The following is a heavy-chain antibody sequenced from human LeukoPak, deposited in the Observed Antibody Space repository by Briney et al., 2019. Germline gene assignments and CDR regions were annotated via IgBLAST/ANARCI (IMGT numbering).Heavy chain of an antibody. Sequence: GGSLRLSCAASGFTFSSYAMSWVRQAPGEGLEWVSAISGSGGSTYYADSVKSRFTISRDNSKNTLYLQMNSLRAEDTAVYYCAKCEDLDLSFDYWGQGTLVTVSS. CDR3: AKCEDLDLSFDY. CDR1: GFTFSSYA. D-gene: IGHD3-3*01. J-gene: IGHJ4*02. V-gene: IGHV3-23*01. CDR2: ISGSGGST.